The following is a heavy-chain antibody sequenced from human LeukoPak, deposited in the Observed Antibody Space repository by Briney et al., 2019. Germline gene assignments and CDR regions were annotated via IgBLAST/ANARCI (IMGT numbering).Heavy chain of an antibody. V-gene: IGHV1-8*01. Sequence: ASVKVSCKASGYTFTSYDINWVRQATGQGLEWMGWMNPNSGNTGYAQKFQGRVTMTRNTSISTAYMELSSLRSEDTAVYYCARRHQTTDYYYYYMDVWGKGITVTVSS. CDR2: MNPNSGNT. J-gene: IGHJ6*03. CDR1: GYTFTSYD. CDR3: ARRHQTTDYYYYYMDV. D-gene: IGHD4-11*01.